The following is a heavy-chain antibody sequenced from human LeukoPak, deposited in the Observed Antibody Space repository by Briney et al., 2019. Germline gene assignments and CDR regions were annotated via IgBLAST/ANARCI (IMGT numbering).Heavy chain of an antibody. CDR1: QFTFINYS. D-gene: IGHD2-15*01. CDR3: ARAGPRVVAATRLYALDI. Sequence: GGSLRLSCAASQFTFINYSMNWVRQAPGKGLEWVSSISSGSSYIYYADSVEGRFTISRDNAKNSLYLQMDSLRAEDTAVYYCARAGPRVVAATRLYALDIWGQGTMVTVSS. J-gene: IGHJ3*02. V-gene: IGHV3-21*01. CDR2: ISSGSSYI.